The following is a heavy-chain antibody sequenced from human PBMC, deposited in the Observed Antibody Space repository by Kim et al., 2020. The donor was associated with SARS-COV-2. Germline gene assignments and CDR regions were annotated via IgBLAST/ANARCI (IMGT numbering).Heavy chain of an antibody. V-gene: IGHV1-2*02. J-gene: IGHJ4*02. D-gene: IGHD3-16*02. CDR2: GGT. CDR3: ARSSLLDFDY. Sequence: GGTNYAQRFQGRVTMTRDTSISTVYLELTSLRSDDTAVYYCARSSLLDFDYWGQGTLVTVSS.